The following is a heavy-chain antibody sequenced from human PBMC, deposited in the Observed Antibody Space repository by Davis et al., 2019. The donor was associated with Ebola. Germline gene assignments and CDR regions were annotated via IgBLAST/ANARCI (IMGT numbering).Heavy chain of an antibody. V-gene: IGHV4-34*01. CDR3: ARANKYSSSLGHYYYYYGMDV. CDR2: INHSGST. D-gene: IGHD6-6*01. Sequence: SETLSLTCAVYGGSFSGYYWSWIRQPPGKGLEWIGEINHSGSTNYNPSLKSRVTISVDTSKNQFSLKLSSVTAADTAVYYFARANKYSSSLGHYYYYYGMDVWGQGTTVTVSS. CDR1: GGSFSGYY. J-gene: IGHJ6*02.